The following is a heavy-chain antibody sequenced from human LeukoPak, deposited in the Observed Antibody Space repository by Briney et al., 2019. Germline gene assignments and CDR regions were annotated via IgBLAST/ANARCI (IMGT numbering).Heavy chain of an antibody. CDR1: GFSFTDRY. CDR3: ARDFDYGDGFDF. CDR2: TRNKANSYIS. Sequence: PGGSLRLSCAASGFSFTDRYRDWVRQAPGKGLEWVARTRNKANSYISESAASVKGRFTISRDNSKNSLYLQMNSLKTEDTAVYYCARDFDYGDGFDFWGQGTLVTVSS. J-gene: IGHJ4*02. V-gene: IGHV3-72*01. D-gene: IGHD4-17*01.